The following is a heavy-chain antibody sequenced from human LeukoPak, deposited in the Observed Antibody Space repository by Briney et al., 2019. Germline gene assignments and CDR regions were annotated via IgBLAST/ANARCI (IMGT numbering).Heavy chain of an antibody. CDR3: AKDDYGDAGLDY. Sequence: GGSLRLSCAASGFTFSSHGMNWVRQAPGKGLEWVSGISPSGGITYYTDSVKGRFTISRDNSKNTQSLQMNSLRAEDTAVYYCAKDDYGDAGLDYWGQGTLVTVSS. J-gene: IGHJ4*02. D-gene: IGHD4-17*01. V-gene: IGHV3-23*01. CDR1: GFTFSSHG. CDR2: ISPSGGIT.